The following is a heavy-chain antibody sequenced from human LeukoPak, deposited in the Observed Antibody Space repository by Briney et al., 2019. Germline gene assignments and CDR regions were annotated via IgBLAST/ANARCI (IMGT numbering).Heavy chain of an antibody. V-gene: IGHV3-74*01. J-gene: IGHJ6*03. CDR2: INSDGSST. Sequence: GGSLRLSCAASGFTFNKYAMYWVRQAPGKGLVWVSRINSDGSSTSYADSVKGRFTISRDNAKNTLYLQMNSLRAEDTAVYYCARGGNYYYMDVWGKGTTVTVSS. CDR1: GFTFNKYA. CDR3: ARGGNYYYMDV.